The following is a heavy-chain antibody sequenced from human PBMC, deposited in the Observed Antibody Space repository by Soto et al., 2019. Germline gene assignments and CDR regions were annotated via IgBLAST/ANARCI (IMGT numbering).Heavy chain of an antibody. Sequence: QLHLVQSGAVVKKPGASVTVSCSASGYPVTAYYMHWVRQAPGRGLEWMGGINPATGAAKYTQTLQGMVTKNRDTSTIPVFMDLRGVTSEDTAFFYCARGGGVGVAGSAAFDMWGQGTLVTVSS. J-gene: IGHJ3*02. CDR2: INPATGAA. V-gene: IGHV1-2*02. CDR3: ARGGGVGVAGSAAFDM. D-gene: IGHD3-3*01. CDR1: GYPVTAYY.